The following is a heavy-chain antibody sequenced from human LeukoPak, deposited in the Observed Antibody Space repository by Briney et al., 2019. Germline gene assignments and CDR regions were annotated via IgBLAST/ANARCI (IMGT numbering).Heavy chain of an antibody. J-gene: IGHJ5*02. CDR2: INHSGST. Sequence: SETLSLTCAVYGGSFSGYYWSWIRQPPGKGLEWIGEINHSGSTNYNPSLKSRVSISVDTSKNQFSLKLSSVTAADTAVYYCARVLAAAGNNWFDPWGQGTLVTVSS. CDR1: GGSFSGYY. V-gene: IGHV4-34*01. D-gene: IGHD6-13*01. CDR3: ARVLAAAGNNWFDP.